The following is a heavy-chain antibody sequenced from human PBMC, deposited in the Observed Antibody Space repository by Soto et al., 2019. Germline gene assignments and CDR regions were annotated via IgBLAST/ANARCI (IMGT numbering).Heavy chain of an antibody. CDR1: GFTFSSYA. J-gene: IGHJ4*02. CDR3: AKLATVTTYGYLDY. Sequence: GGSLRLSCAASGFTFSSYAMSWVRQAPGKGLEWVSGISGSGGSTYYADSVKGRFTISRDNSKNTLYLQMNSLRVEDTGVYYCAKLATVTTYGYLDYWGQGSLVTVSS. CDR2: ISGSGGST. D-gene: IGHD4-17*01. V-gene: IGHV3-23*01.